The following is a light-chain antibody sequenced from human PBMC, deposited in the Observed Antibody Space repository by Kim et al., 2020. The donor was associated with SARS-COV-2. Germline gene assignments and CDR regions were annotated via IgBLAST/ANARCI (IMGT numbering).Light chain of an antibody. CDR1: RSNIGYKA. CDR2: SND. J-gene: IGLJ3*02. V-gene: IGLV1-44*01. Sequence: PGQRVTIACSGSRSNIGYKAVNWYQQLPGTAPKLLIYSNDQRPSGVPDRFSGSKSGTSASLAISGLQSEDEAGYYCAAWDDGHWVFGGGTKLTVL. CDR3: AAWDDGHWV.